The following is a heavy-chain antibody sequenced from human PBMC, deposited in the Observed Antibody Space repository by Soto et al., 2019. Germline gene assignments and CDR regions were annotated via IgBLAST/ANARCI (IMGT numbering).Heavy chain of an antibody. CDR2: VYYSGST. Sequence: PLQTLSVTCTVFGGSVSSSSYYRVWVHQPPGKGLEWIGSVYYSGSTYYNPSLESRVTISVDKSKNQFSLKLMSLSAADTAVYYCGRLEGLATISYYFDYWGQGALVTVSS. D-gene: IGHD3-9*01. CDR3: GRLEGLATISYYFDY. CDR1: GGSVSSSSYY. V-gene: IGHV4-39*01. J-gene: IGHJ4*02.